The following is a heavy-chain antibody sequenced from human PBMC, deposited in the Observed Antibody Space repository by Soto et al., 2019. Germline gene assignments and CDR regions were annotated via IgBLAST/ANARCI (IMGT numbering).Heavy chain of an antibody. D-gene: IGHD6-19*01. V-gene: IGHV4-59*08. Sequence: SETLSLTCTVSGGSISSYYWSWIRQPPGKGLEWIGYIYYSGSTNYNPSLKSRVTISVDTSKNQFSLKLSSVTAADTAVYYCARREGAVAVSSAFDIWGQGTMVT. CDR2: IYYSGST. CDR1: GGSISSYY. CDR3: ARREGAVAVSSAFDI. J-gene: IGHJ3*02.